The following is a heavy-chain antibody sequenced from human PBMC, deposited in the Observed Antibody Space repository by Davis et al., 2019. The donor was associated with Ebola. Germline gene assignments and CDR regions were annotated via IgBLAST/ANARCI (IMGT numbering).Heavy chain of an antibody. CDR2: IYYSGNT. J-gene: IGHJ3*02. CDR1: GDSMTSHY. V-gene: IGHV4-59*11. CDR3: ARIRRNYGDYLNDAFDI. Sequence: PSETLSLTCTVSGDSMTSHYWSWIRQPPGKGLEYIGYIYYSGNTNYNPSLKSRVTISIATSKKQFSLKLSSVTAADTAMYYCARIRRNYGDYLNDAFDIWGQGTMVTVSS. D-gene: IGHD4-17*01.